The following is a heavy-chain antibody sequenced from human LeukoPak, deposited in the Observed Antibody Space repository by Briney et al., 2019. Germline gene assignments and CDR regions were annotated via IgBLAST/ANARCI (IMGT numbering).Heavy chain of an antibody. J-gene: IGHJ4*02. D-gene: IGHD3-10*01. CDR1: GITFSSYV. V-gene: IGHV3-23*01. Sequence: SGGSLRLSCAASGITFSSYVFAWVRQAPGKGLEWVSSISDSGGHTYYTDSVKGHFTISRDNSNYMVYLQMNRLRAEDTAVYYCAKRTASGNYFDYWGQGILVTVSS. CDR3: AKRTASGNYFDY. CDR2: ISDSGGHT.